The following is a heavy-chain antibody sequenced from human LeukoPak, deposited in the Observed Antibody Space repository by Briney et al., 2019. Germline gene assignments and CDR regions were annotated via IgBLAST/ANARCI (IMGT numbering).Heavy chain of an antibody. Sequence: SVKVSCKASGGTFSSYAINWVRQAPGQGLEWMGRIVPILGITHFAQKFQGRVTITADESTDTAYMELSSLRSEDTAVYYCARGSYDILTDGMGIWGQGTTVTVSS. CDR3: ARGSYDILTDGMGI. CDR1: GGTFSSYA. J-gene: IGHJ6*02. D-gene: IGHD3-9*01. V-gene: IGHV1-69*04. CDR2: IVPILGIT.